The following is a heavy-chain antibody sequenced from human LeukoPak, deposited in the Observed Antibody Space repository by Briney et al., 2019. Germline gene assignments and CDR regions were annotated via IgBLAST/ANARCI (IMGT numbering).Heavy chain of an antibody. D-gene: IGHD3-10*01. CDR2: INPSGGST. CDR3: ARDRFIGSYRGNGAFDI. Sequence: ASVKVSCKASGYTFTSYYMHWVRQAPGQGLEWMGIINPSGGSTSYAQKFQGRVTMTRDTSTSTVYMELSSLRSEDTAVYYCARDRFIGSYRGNGAFDIWGQGTMVTVSS. V-gene: IGHV1-46*01. J-gene: IGHJ3*02. CDR1: GYTFTSYY.